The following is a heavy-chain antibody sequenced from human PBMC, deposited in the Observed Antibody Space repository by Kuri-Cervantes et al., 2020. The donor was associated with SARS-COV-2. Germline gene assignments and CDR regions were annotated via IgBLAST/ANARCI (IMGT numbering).Heavy chain of an antibody. CDR2: ITYDGRKK. Sequence: GGSLRLSCAASGLTFSSYGFHWVRQAPGKGLEWVATITYDGRKKYYGDSVKGRFTISRDNSKSTLFLQINSLRADDTASYYCVKIYGYDSRGLDYWGQGTLVTVSS. J-gene: IGHJ4*02. V-gene: IGHV3-30*18. D-gene: IGHD5-12*01. CDR3: VKIYGYDSRGLDY. CDR1: GLTFSSYG.